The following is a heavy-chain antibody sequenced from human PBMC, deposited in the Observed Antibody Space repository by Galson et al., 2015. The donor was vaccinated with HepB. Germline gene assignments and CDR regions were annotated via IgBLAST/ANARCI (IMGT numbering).Heavy chain of an antibody. V-gene: IGHV1-2*02. Sequence: SVKVSCKAPGYSFTGYYMHWVRQAPGQGLEWIGWINPNSGGTSYGQKFQGRVTMTRDTSISTAYMELSSLRSDDTAVYYCARSYGGNSGLLDYWGQGTLVTVSS. J-gene: IGHJ4*02. CDR3: ARSYGGNSGLLDY. D-gene: IGHD4-23*01. CDR1: GYSFTGYY. CDR2: INPNSGGT.